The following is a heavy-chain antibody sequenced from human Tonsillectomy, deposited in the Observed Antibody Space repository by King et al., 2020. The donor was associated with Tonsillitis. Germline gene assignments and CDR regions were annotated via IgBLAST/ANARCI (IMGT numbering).Heavy chain of an antibody. CDR3: AREVGATTRFDY. D-gene: IGHD1-26*01. Sequence: QLQESGPGLVKPSETLSLTCTVSGGSISSYYWSWIRQPPGKGLEWIGYIYYSGSTNYNPSLKSRVTISVDTSKNQFSLKLNSVTAADTGVYYCAREVGATTRFDYWGQGTLVTVSS. J-gene: IGHJ4*02. CDR2: IYYSGST. V-gene: IGHV4-59*01. CDR1: GGSISSYY.